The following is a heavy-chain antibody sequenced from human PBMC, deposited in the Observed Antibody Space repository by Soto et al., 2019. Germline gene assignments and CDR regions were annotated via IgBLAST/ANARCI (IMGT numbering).Heavy chain of an antibody. CDR1: GFTFSSYS. D-gene: IGHD3-3*01. CDR3: ARGLEYYDFWSGSDYYYYMDV. V-gene: IGHV3-21*01. J-gene: IGHJ6*03. CDR2: ISSSSSYI. Sequence: EVQLVESGGGLVKPGGSLRLSCAASGFTFSSYSMNWVRQAPGKGLEWVSSISSSSSYIYYADSVKGRFTISRDNAKNSLYLQMNRLRAEDTAVYYCARGLEYYDFWSGSDYYYYMDVWGKGTTVTVSS.